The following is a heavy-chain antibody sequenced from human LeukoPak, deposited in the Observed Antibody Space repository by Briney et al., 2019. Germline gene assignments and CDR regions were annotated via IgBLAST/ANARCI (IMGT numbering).Heavy chain of an antibody. V-gene: IGHV3-7*01. CDR1: GFTFSSYW. CDR2: IKRDGSEK. CDR3: ARETYYDFWSGYYSPGGLDYYGMDV. J-gene: IGHJ6*02. Sequence: GGSLRLSCAASGFTFSSYWMSWVRQAPGKGLEWVANIKRDGSEKYYVDSVKGRFTISRDNAKNSLYLQMNSLRAEDAAVYYCARETYYDFWSGYYSPGGLDYYGMDVWGQGTTVTVSS. D-gene: IGHD3-3*01.